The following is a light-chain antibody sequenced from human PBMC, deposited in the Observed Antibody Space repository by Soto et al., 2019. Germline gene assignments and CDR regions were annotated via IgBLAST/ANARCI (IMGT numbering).Light chain of an antibody. CDR1: QSVRTV. Sequence: EIVLTQSPATLSLSPGERATLSCGASQSVRTVLAWYQQKPGQAPRLLIYDASTRATGVPARFSGSGSGTDFTPTISNLESEDFGVYYCQQRTDWPTITFGQGTRLDIK. J-gene: IGKJ5*01. CDR3: QQRTDWPTIT. V-gene: IGKV3-11*01. CDR2: DAS.